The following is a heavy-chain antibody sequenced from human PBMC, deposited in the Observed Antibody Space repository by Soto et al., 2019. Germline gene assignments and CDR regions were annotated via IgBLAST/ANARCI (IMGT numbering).Heavy chain of an antibody. CDR2: IYYTGTT. J-gene: IGHJ4*02. Sequence: PSETVSLTCTVSGGSVHNGSYYCSWLRQPPGKGLEWSGYIYYTGTTNYNRSLKSHVTISVDTSKNQFALKVKSVSAADTAVYFCARNSRGYIYGSYVDSWGQGTPVTVS. D-gene: IGHD5-18*01. CDR1: GGSVHNGSYY. V-gene: IGHV4-61*01. CDR3: ARNSRGYIYGSYVDS.